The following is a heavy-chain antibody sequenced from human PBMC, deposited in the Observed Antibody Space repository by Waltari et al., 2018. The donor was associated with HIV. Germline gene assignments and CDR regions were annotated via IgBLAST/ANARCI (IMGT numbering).Heavy chain of an antibody. V-gene: IGHV5-10-1*01. D-gene: IGHD3-22*01. Sequence: EVQLVQSGAEVKKPGESLRISCTSSGYSFTSYWVNWVRQMHGKGVEWMGRIDPSASYTNSSPSFQGHVTIPVGKSVSTASLQSGSQNASYIAMYYCAREYYYDTSGYSLDYWGQGTLVTVSS. CDR1: GYSFTSYW. CDR3: AREYYYDTSGYSLDY. CDR2: IDPSASYT. J-gene: IGHJ4*02.